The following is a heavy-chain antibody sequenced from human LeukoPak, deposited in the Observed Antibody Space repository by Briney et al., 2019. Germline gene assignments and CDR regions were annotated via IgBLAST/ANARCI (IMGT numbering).Heavy chain of an antibody. J-gene: IGHJ4*02. V-gene: IGHV4-4*07. CDR3: ARETLVGTTNYFDN. D-gene: IGHD1-26*01. Sequence: PSETLSLTCTVSGGSINTDYWSWIRQPAGGGLEWIGRVYTSGNTKYNAPLQSRVTMSIDTSTKQFFLKLSSVTAADTAVYYCARETLVGTTNYFDNWGQGTLVTVSS. CDR2: VYTSGNT. CDR1: GGSINTDY.